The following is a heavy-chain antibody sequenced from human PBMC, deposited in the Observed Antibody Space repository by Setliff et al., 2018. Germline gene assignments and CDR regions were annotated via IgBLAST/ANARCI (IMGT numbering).Heavy chain of an antibody. Sequence: PSETLSLTCTVSGGSISTYYWSWIRQPPGKGLEWIGYIYYSGRTNYNPSLRSRVTISVDTSKNQFSLKGSSVTAADTAVYYCARHENDYGDYDDAFDIWGQGTMVTVSS. V-gene: IGHV4-59*08. J-gene: IGHJ3*02. CDR2: IYYSGRT. CDR1: GGSISTYY. D-gene: IGHD4-17*01. CDR3: ARHENDYGDYDDAFDI.